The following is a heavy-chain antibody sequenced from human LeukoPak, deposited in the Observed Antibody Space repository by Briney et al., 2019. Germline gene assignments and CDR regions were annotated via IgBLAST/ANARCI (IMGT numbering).Heavy chain of an antibody. V-gene: IGHV3-21*01. CDR1: GLTLSNYD. CDR3: ARADCSSSTCYLRRSWFDP. D-gene: IGHD2-2*01. CDR2: IGTSSRYI. J-gene: IGHJ5*02. Sequence: PGGSLRLSCAASGLTLSNYDMNWVRQAPGKGLEWVSSIGTSSRYIYYKDSARGRFTISRDDAKNSLYLEMNSLRAEDTAVYYCARADCSSSTCYLRRSWFDPWGQGTLVTVSS.